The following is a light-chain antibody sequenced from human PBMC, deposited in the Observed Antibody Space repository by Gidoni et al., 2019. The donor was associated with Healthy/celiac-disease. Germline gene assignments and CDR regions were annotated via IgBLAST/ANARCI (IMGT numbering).Light chain of an antibody. CDR3: QQYNSYSGT. J-gene: IGKJ1*01. Sequence: DIQMTPSPSTVSASVGDRVTITWRARQSIRSWLAWYQQKTGKAPKLLSYGASSMESGVPSRFSGSVSGTEFTLTISSLQPDEFATYYCQQYNSYSGTFGQGTKVEIK. CDR1: QSIRSW. V-gene: IGKV1-5*01. CDR2: GAS.